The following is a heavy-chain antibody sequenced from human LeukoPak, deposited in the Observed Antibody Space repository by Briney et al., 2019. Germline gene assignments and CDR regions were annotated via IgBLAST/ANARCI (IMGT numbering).Heavy chain of an antibody. CDR1: GGSISSSSYY. CDR3: ARGGGYCTNGVCYIVEYLQH. CDR2: IYTSGST. V-gene: IGHV4-61*02. J-gene: IGHJ1*01. Sequence: SETLSLTCTVSGGSISSSSYYWGWIRQPAGKGLEWIGRIYTSGSTNYNPSPKSRVTISVDTSKNQFSLKLSSVTAADTAVYYCARGGGYCTNGVCYIVEYLQHWGQGTLVTVSS. D-gene: IGHD2-8*01.